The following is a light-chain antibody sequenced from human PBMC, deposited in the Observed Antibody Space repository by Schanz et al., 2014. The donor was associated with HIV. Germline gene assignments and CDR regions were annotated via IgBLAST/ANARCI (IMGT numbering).Light chain of an antibody. CDR3: HSSDAADPGV. CDR2: END. J-gene: IGLJ3*02. Sequence: NFMLTQPHSVSESPGKTVIISCTRSSGSIASAYVLWYQQRPGSAPTTLIYENDQRHSGVPDRFSGSIDSSSNSASLTISGLETDDEADYFCHSSDAADPGVFGGGTKLTVL. CDR1: SGSIASAY. V-gene: IGLV6-57*04.